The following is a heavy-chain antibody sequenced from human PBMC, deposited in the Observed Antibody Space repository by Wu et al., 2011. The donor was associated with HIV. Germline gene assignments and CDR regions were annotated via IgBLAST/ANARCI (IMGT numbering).Heavy chain of an antibody. CDR2: ISADNGDI. V-gene: IGHV1-18*01. CDR1: GYTYTSYG. D-gene: IGHD2-21*02. Sequence: QVQLVQSGAELKKPGASVNVSCKASGYTYTSYGISWVRQAPGQGLEWMGWISADNGDIKYAENLQGRVTMNRDTSTSTAYMELRSLRSDDTAVYYCARQKVVTEPTSKYGMDVVGPR. J-gene: IGHJ6*02. CDR3: ARQKVVTEPTSKYGMDV.